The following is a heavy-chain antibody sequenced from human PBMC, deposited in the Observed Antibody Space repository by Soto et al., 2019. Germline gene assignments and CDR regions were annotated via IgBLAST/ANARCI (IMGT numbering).Heavy chain of an antibody. V-gene: IGHV1-46*03. CDR2: INPSGGST. CDR3: ARVQQLVWAIKSRYYFDY. Sequence: ASVKVSCKASGYTFTSYYMHCVRQAPEQGLEWMGIINPSGGSTSYAQKFQGRVTVTRDTSTSTVYMELSSLRSEDTAVYYCARVQQLVWAIKSRYYFDYWGQGNTVTVSS. D-gene: IGHD6-13*01. CDR1: GYTFTSYY. J-gene: IGHJ4*03.